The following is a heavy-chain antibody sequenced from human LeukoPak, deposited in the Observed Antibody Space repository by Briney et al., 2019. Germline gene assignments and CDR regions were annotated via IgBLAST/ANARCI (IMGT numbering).Heavy chain of an antibody. CDR3: APILGDYSDFDS. CDR1: GGSFSLYF. CDR2: ITYSGRT. J-gene: IGHJ4*01. Sequence: SETLSLTCAVYGGSFSLYFWSWIRQPPGKGLEWIGEITYSGRTNYNPSLESRVTISVDTSKNQFSLRLSSVTAADTAVYYCAPILGDYSDFDSWGQGTLVTVSS. D-gene: IGHD4-17*01. V-gene: IGHV4-34*01.